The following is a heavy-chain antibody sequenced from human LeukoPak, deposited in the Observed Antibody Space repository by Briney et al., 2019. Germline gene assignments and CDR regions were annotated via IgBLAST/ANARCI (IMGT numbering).Heavy chain of an antibody. CDR3: ARGWASSGSYRSFDY. J-gene: IGHJ4*02. Sequence: GGSLRLSCAASGCTFSSYWMSWVRQAPGKGLEWVANIKQDGSEKYYVDSVKGRFTISRDNAKNSLYLQMNSLRAEDTAVYYCARGWASSGSYRSFDYWGQGTLVTVSS. CDR1: GCTFSSYW. CDR2: IKQDGSEK. V-gene: IGHV3-7*01. D-gene: IGHD3-10*01.